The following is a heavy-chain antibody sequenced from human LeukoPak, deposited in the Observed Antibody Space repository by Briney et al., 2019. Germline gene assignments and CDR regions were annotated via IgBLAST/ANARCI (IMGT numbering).Heavy chain of an antibody. CDR2: IGSDLLTI. D-gene: IGHD3-16*01. CDR3: AKDDDWGRYKH. J-gene: IGHJ1*01. V-gene: IGHV3-48*01. Sequence: GGSLRLSCVASGFTFSSYAMNWVRQAPGKGLEWVSYIGSDLLTIYADSVKGRFTISRDNSKNTQSLQMNSLRAEDTAVYYCAKDDDWGRYKHWGQGTLVTVSS. CDR1: GFTFSSYA.